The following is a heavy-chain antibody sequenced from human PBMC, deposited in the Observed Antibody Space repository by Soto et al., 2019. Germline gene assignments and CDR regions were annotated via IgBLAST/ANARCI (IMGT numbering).Heavy chain of an antibody. CDR1: GFTFSTYT. CDR3: ASPIASNYNYYNGIDV. J-gene: IGHJ6*02. Sequence: EVQLVESGGGLVQPGGSLRLSCAASGFTFSTYTMNWVRQAPGKGLEWLSYISTDSTINYSDSLKGRFTVTSDNAKSSLFLQMNSLRDEDTAVYYCASPIASNYNYYNGIDVWGQGTTVTVSS. CDR2: ISTDSTI. V-gene: IGHV3-48*02. D-gene: IGHD3-10*01.